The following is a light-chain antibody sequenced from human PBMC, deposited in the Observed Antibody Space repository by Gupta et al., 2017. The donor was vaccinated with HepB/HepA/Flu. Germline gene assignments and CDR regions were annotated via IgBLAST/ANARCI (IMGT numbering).Light chain of an antibody. V-gene: IGLV2-14*03. Sequence: SALTQPASVSGSPGQSITISCTGTSSDVGGYNSVSWYQQPPGKAPKLMVYDVSNSPAGAASSFSGSKAGNTASLTISGLKAEDAADYYGSSYTSSSSLVFGNGTKVTVL. CDR1: SSDVGGYNS. CDR3: SSYTSSSSLV. CDR2: DVS. J-gene: IGLJ1*01.